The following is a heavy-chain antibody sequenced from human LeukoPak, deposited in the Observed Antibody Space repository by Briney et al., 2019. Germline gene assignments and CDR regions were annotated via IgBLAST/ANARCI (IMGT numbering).Heavy chain of an antibody. D-gene: IGHD6-19*01. CDR3: AINRAVAGRYYFDY. J-gene: IGHJ4*02. CDR2: ISSDGGNK. CDR1: GYTFSPYA. Sequence: GGSLRLSCAASGYTFSPYAMHWVRQAPGKGLRWVAVISSDGGNKYYADSVQGRFTISRDNSKNTLYLQMNSLRPDDTAVYYCAINRAVAGRYYFDYWGQGTLVTVSS. V-gene: IGHV3-30-3*01.